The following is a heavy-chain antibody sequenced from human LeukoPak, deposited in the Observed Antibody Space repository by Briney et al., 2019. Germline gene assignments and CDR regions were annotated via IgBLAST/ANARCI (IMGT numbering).Heavy chain of an antibody. J-gene: IGHJ4*02. CDR1: GFTFSSYE. CDR2: ISSSGSTI. V-gene: IGHV3-48*03. D-gene: IGHD3-22*01. Sequence: GGSLRLSCAASGFTFSSYEMNWVRQAPGKGLEWISYISSSGSTIYYADSLKGRFTISRDNAKNSLYLQMNSLRAEDTAVYYCARAHYYDSSGLDFWGQGTLVTVSS. CDR3: ARAHYYDSSGLDF.